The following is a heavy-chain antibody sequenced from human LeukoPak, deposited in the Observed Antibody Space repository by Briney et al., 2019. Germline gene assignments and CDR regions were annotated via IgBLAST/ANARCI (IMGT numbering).Heavy chain of an antibody. CDR1: GYTFTSYG. J-gene: IGHJ4*02. D-gene: IGHD3-3*01. V-gene: IGHV1-18*01. CDR2: ISAYNGNT. CDR3: ARAAYYDFWSGYQLTHPDY. Sequence: ASVKVSCTASGYTFTSYGISWVRQAPGQGLEWMGWISAYNGNTNYAQKLQGRVTMTRDTSKSTAYMELRSLRSDDTAVYYCARAAYYDFWSGYQLTHPDYWGQGTLVTVSS.